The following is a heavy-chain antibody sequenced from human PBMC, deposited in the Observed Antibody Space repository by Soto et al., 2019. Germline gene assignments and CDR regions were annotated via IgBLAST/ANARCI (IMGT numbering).Heavy chain of an antibody. J-gene: IGHJ4*02. D-gene: IGHD7-27*01. CDR1: GDSISNVNYC. V-gene: IGHV4-30-4*01. CDR2: TYNGGST. Sequence: QVQLQESGPGLVKPSQTLSLTCTVSGDSISNVNYCWSWIRQPPDKGLEWIGHTYNGGSTYSNPYLRSRVTISVDTSKNQFSLKLSSVSAADTAVYYCAKGPSGDKVDYWGQGTLVTVSS. CDR3: AKGPSGDKVDY.